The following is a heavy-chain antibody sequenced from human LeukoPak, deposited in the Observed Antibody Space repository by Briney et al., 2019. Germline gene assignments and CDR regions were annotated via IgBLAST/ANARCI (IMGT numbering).Heavy chain of an antibody. V-gene: IGHV4-31*03. D-gene: IGHD6-13*01. J-gene: IGHJ4*02. CDR3: AREVAAAGTYDY. CDR2: LYYSGST. CDR1: GGTISSGGYY. Sequence: SQTLSLTCTVSGGTISSGGYYWSWIRQHPGKGLEWIGYLYYSGSTYYNPSLKSRVTISVDTSKNQFSLKLSSVTAADTAVYDCAREVAAAGTYDYWGQGTLVTVSS.